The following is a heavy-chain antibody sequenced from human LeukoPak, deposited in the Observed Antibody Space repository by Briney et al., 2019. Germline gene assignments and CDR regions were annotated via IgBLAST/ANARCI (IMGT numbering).Heavy chain of an antibody. CDR2: IYYSGST. Sequence: SETLSLTCTVSGGSISSYYWSWIRQPPGKGLEWNGYIYYSGSTNYNPSLKSRVTISVDTSKNQFSLKLSSVTAADTAVYYCARVLPVYYDILTGYPSAGYFDYWGQGTLVTVSS. D-gene: IGHD3-9*01. CDR1: GGSISSYY. V-gene: IGHV4-59*01. J-gene: IGHJ4*02. CDR3: ARVLPVYYDILTGYPSAGYFDY.